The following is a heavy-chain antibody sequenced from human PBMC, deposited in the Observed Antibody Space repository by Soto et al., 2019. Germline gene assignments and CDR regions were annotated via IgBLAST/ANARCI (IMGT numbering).Heavy chain of an antibody. J-gene: IGHJ4*02. V-gene: IGHV4-31*03. Sequence: SETLSLSCPVSGGSISSEGYYWSWFRQHSGKGLEWLGYIYYIGYTNYSPSLKSRVTVSRYTSKNQFSLRLTSVTAADTAVYYCARDSARSGPAFESWCQGTLVTVSS. CDR1: GGSISSEGYY. CDR2: IYYIGYT. D-gene: IGHD3-9*01. CDR3: ARDSARSGPAFES.